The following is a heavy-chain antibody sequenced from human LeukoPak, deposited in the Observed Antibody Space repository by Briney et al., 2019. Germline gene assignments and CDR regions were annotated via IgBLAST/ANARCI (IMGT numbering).Heavy chain of an antibody. CDR2: IYYSGST. V-gene: IGHV4-59*01. J-gene: IGHJ3*02. CDR3: AREALYYYGSGAERFDAFDI. Sequence: SETLSLTCTVSGGSISSYYWSWIRQPPGKGMEWIGYIYYSGSTNYNPSLKSRVTISVDTSTNQFSLKLSSVTAADTAVYYCAREALYYYGSGAERFDAFDIWGQGTMVTVSS. CDR1: GGSISSYY. D-gene: IGHD3-10*01.